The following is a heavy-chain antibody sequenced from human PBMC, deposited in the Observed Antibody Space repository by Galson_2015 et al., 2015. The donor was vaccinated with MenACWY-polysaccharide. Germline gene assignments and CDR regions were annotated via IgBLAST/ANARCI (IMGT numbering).Heavy chain of an antibody. CDR1: GFTFSSCW. D-gene: IGHD2-8*01. J-gene: IGHJ4*02. Sequence: SLRLSCAASGFTFSSCWMSWVRQAPGKGLEWVANIKQDGSEKYYVDSVKGRFTISRDNAKNSLYLQMNSLRAEDTTVYYCARGRHLRIVPSDYFDYWGQGTLVTVSS. CDR3: ARGRHLRIVPSDYFDY. V-gene: IGHV3-7*01. CDR2: IKQDGSEK.